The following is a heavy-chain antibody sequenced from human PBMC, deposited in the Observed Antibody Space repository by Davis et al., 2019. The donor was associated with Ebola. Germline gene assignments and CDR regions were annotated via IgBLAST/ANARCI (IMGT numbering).Heavy chain of an antibody. Sequence: SGPTLVKPTQTLTLTCTFSGFSLSTSGMRVSWIRQPPGKALEWLARIDWDDDKFYSTSLKTRLTISKDTSKNQVVLTMTNMDPVDTATYYCARIDVTTGAFDIWGQGTMVTVSS. CDR3: ARIDVTTGAFDI. CDR1: GFSLSTSGMR. V-gene: IGHV2-70*04. J-gene: IGHJ3*02. D-gene: IGHD4-17*01. CDR2: IDWDDDK.